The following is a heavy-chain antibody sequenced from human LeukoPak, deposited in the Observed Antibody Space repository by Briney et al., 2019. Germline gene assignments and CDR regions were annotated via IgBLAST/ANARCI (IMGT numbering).Heavy chain of an antibody. J-gene: IGHJ3*02. CDR3: ARDRGPRYDYVWGSYLPDAFDI. V-gene: IGHV4-59*01. CDR2: IYYSGST. Sequence: SETLSLTCTVSGGSISNYYWSWIRQPPGKGLEWIGYIYYSGSTNYNPSLKSRVTISVDTSENQFSLKLSSVTAADTAVYYCARDRGPRYDYVWGSYLPDAFDIWGQGTMVTVSS. CDR1: GGSISNYY. D-gene: IGHD3-16*02.